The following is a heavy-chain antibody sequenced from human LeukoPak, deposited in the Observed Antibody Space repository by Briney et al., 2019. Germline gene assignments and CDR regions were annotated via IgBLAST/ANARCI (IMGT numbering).Heavy chain of an antibody. CDR3: ARRTAYYYDSSDHYYFDY. Sequence: GESLKISCKGSGYSFTSYWIGWVRQMPGKGLEWMGIIYPGDSDTRYTPSFQGQVTISADKSISTAYLQWSSLKASDTAVYYCARRTAYYYDSSDHYYFDYWGQGTLVTVSS. CDR2: IYPGDSDT. V-gene: IGHV5-51*01. D-gene: IGHD3-22*01. CDR1: GYSFTSYW. J-gene: IGHJ4*02.